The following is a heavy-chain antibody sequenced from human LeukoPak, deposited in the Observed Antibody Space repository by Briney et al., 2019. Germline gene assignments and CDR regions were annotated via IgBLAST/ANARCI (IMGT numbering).Heavy chain of an antibody. CDR1: GASISSYY. V-gene: IGHV4-59*08. CDR3: ARLKQWLVLDY. CDR2: IHYSGDT. Sequence: PSETLSLTCTVSGASISSYYWTWIRQPPGKGLEWIGYIHYSGDTKCNPSLKSRVTISVDTSKNQVSLQLNSVTAADTAVYYCARLKQWLVLDYWGQGTLVTVSS. J-gene: IGHJ4*02. D-gene: IGHD6-19*01.